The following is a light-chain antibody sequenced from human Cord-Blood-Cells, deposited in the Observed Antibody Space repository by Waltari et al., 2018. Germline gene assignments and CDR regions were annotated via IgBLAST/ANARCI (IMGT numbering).Light chain of an antibody. V-gene: IGKV3-11*01. CDR3: QQRSNWPPYT. CDR1: QSVSSY. J-gene: IGKJ2*01. CDR2: DAS. Sequence: EIVLTQSPATLSLSPGERATLSCRASQSVSSYLAWYQQKPGQAPRLLIYDASNRATGIPARFRGSGSGTDVTLTISSLEPEDVAVYYCQQRSNWPPYTFGQGTKLEIK.